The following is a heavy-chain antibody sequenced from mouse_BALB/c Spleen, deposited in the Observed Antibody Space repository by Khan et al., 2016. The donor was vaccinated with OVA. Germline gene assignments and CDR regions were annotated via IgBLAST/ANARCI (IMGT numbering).Heavy chain of an antibody. CDR3: ARGYDFFAY. J-gene: IGHJ3*01. Sequence: EVQLQQSGPDLVKPGASVKISCKASGYSFTLYYMTWVKQSHGKSLEWIGRVNPNTGGSDYNQEFKGKAILTVDKSSNQAYMELHSLTSEDAAVYYCARGYDFFAYWGQGTLVTVSA. D-gene: IGHD2-14*01. V-gene: IGHV1-18*01. CDR1: GYSFTLYY. CDR2: VNPNTGGS.